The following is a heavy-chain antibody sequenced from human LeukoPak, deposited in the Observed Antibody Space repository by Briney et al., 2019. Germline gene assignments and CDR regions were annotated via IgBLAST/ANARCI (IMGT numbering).Heavy chain of an antibody. V-gene: IGHV3-53*05. CDR1: GFTVSSNY. CDR3: VKDSGGWYGYFDY. D-gene: IGHD6-19*01. J-gene: IGHJ4*02. CDR2: IYGGGST. Sequence: GGSLRLSCAASGFTVSSNYMTWVRQAPGKGLEWVSVIYGGGSTYYADSVKGRFTISRDNSKNTLYLQMSSLRAEDTAVYYCVKDSGGWYGYFDYWGQGTLVTVSS.